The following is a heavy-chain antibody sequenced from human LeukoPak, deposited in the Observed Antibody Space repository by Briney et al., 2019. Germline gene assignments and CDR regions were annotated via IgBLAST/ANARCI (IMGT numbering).Heavy chain of an antibody. V-gene: IGHV4-4*07. CDR1: GGSISSYY. J-gene: IGHJ6*03. CDR3: ARVPRVPAAHTRDTYYYYYMDV. Sequence: SETLSLTCTVSGGSISSYYWSWIRQPTGKGLEWIGRIYTSGSTNYNPSLKSRVTMSVDTSKNQFSLKVSSVTAADTAVYYCARVPRVPAAHTRDTYYYYYMDVWGKGTTVTVSS. CDR2: IYTSGST. D-gene: IGHD2-2*01.